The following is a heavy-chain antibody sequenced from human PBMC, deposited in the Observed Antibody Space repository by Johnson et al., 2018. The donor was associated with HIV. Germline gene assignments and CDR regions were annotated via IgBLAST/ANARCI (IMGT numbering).Heavy chain of an antibody. Sequence: MQLVESGGGLVQPGGSLRLSCAPSGFIFSNAWMSWVRQAPGKGLEWVSGINWNGDSTDYADSVKGRFTVSRDSAKNSLDLQMNSLRAEDTALYYCARDGYYDSGSDPLDIWGQGTMVTVSS. V-gene: IGHV3-20*04. D-gene: IGHD3-10*01. CDR1: GFIFSNAW. CDR2: INWNGDST. J-gene: IGHJ3*02. CDR3: ARDGYYDSGSDPLDI.